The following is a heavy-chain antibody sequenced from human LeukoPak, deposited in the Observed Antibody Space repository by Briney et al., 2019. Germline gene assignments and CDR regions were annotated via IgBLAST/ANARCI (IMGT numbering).Heavy chain of an antibody. CDR3: ATDDKAQTRKAPLDAFDI. Sequence: ASVKVSCKVSGYTLTELSMHWVRQAPGKGLEWMGGFDPEDGETIYAQKFQGRVTMTEDTSTDTAYMELSSLRSEDTAVYYCATDDKAQTRKAPLDAFDIWGQGTMVTVSS. V-gene: IGHV1-24*01. CDR2: FDPEDGET. CDR1: GYTLTELS. J-gene: IGHJ3*02.